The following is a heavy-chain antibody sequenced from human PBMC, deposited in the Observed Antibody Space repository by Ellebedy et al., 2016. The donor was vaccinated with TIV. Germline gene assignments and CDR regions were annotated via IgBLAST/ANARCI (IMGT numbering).Heavy chain of an antibody. D-gene: IGHD5-24*01. V-gene: IGHV3-48*02. Sequence: PGGSLRLSCTASGFTFSTYSMNWVRQAPGKGLEWVAYISSTSGSVYYADSVKGRFTISSDTAKNSLYLQMSSLRDEDTAVYYCARGQRWPPSGYFDYWGQGTLVTVSS. CDR3: ARGQRWPPSGYFDY. CDR1: GFTFSTYS. J-gene: IGHJ4*02. CDR2: ISSTSGSV.